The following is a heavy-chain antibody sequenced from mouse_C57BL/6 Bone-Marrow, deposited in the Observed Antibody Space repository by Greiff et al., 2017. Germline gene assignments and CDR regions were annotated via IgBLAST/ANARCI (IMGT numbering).Heavy chain of an antibody. V-gene: IGHV14-4*01. J-gene: IGHJ4*01. D-gene: IGHD2-5*01. CDR3: TTYSNPYYAMDY. CDR2: IDPENGDT. CDR1: GFNIKDDY. Sequence: VQLQQSGAELVRPGASVKLSCTASGFNIKDDYMHWVKQRPEQGLEWIGRIDPENGDTEYASKFQGKATITADTSSNTAYLQLSSLTSEDTAVYYCTTYSNPYYAMDYWGQGTSVTGSS.